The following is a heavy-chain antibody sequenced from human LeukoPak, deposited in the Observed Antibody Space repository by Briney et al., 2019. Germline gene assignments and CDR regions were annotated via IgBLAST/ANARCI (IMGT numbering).Heavy chain of an antibody. V-gene: IGHV3-66*02. J-gene: IGHJ6*03. CDR3: ARSEVGATPRSEYYYYMDV. CDR1: GFTVSSNY. D-gene: IGHD1-26*01. CDR2: IYSGGSK. Sequence: GGSLRLSCAASGFTVSSNYMSWVRQAPGKGLEWVSVIYSGGSKYYADSVKGRFTISRDNSKNTLYLQMNSLRAEDTAVYYCARSEVGATPRSEYYYYMDVWGKGTTVTVSS.